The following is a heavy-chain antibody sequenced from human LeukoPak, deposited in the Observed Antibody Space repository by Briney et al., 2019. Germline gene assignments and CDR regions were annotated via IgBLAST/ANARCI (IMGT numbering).Heavy chain of an antibody. CDR1: GGTFSSYT. CDR2: IIPILGIA. V-gene: IGHV1-69*04. J-gene: IGHJ4*02. D-gene: IGHD7-27*01. CDR3: AREGVTGGRLRNLDY. Sequence: ASVKVSCKASGGTFSSYTISWVRQAPGQGLEWMGRIIPILGIANYAQKFQGRVTITADKSTSTAYMELSRLRSEDTAVYYCAREGVTGGRLRNLDYWGQGTLVTVSS.